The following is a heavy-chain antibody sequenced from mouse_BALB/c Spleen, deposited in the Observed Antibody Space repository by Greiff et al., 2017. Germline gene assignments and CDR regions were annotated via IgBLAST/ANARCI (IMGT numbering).Heavy chain of an antibody. J-gene: IGHJ1*01. D-gene: IGHD1-1*01. CDR3: ARPITTVPPYWYFDV. CDR2: IDPANGNT. CDR1: GFNIKDTY. V-gene: IGHV14-3*02. Sequence: VQLQQSGAELVKPGASVKLSCTASGFNIKDTYMHWVKQRPEQGLEWIGRIDPANGNTKYDPKFQGKATITADTSSNTAYLQLSSLTSEDTAVYYCARPITTVPPYWYFDVGGAGTTVTVSS.